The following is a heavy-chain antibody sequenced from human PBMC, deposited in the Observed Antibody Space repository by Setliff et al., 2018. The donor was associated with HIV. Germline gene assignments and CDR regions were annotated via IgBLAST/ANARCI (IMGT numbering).Heavy chain of an antibody. CDR3: ARHDTEYSSYPIDY. CDR2: IYYSGSTYYYGGST. D-gene: IGHD6-6*01. V-gene: IGHV4-39*01. J-gene: IGHJ4*02. Sequence: SETLSLTCTVAGGSISSRIYYWGWIRQPPGKGLEWIGFIYYSGSTYYYGGSTCYNPSLKSRVTISVDTSKNQFSLKLSSVTAADTAVYYCARHDTEYSSYPIDYWGQGNLVTVSS. CDR1: GGSISSRIYY.